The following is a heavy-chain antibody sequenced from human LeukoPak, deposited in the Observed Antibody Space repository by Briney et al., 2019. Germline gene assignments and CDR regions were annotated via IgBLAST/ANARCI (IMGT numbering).Heavy chain of an antibody. V-gene: IGHV3-23*01. Sequence: GGSLRLSCAASGFTFSSYAMSWVRQAPGKGLEWVSAISGSGGSTYYADSVKGRFTISRDNSKNTLYLQMNSLRAEDTAVYYCAKDPPPRHECYYDSSGYYDWGQGTLVTVSS. CDR1: GFTFSSYA. D-gene: IGHD3-22*01. J-gene: IGHJ4*02. CDR3: AKDPPPRHECYYDSSGYYD. CDR2: ISGSGGST.